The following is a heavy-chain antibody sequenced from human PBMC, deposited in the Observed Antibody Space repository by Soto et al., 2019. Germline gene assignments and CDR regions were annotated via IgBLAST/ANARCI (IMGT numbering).Heavy chain of an antibody. J-gene: IGHJ5*02. Sequence: GGSLRLSCAASGFTFSSYGMHWVRQAPGKGLEWVAVIWYDGSNKYYADSVKGRFTISRDNSKNTLYLQMNSLRAEDTAVYYCAREGRVATNKYNWFDPWGQGTLVTVSS. V-gene: IGHV3-33*01. D-gene: IGHD5-12*01. CDR2: IWYDGSNK. CDR1: GFTFSSYG. CDR3: AREGRVATNKYNWFDP.